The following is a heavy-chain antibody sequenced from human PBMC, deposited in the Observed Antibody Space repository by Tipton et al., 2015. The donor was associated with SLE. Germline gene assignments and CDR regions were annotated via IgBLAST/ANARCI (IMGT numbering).Heavy chain of an antibody. CDR1: GGSISSGSYY. CDR3: ARSVWGSYRYYYFDY. CDR2: IYTSGST. V-gene: IGHV4-61*09. J-gene: IGHJ4*02. Sequence: TLSLTCTVSGGSISSGSYYWSWIRQPAGKGLEWIGYIYTSGSTNYNPSLKSRVTISVDTSKNQFSLKLSSVTAADTAVYYCARSVWGSYRYYYFDYWGQGTLVTVSS. D-gene: IGHD3-16*02.